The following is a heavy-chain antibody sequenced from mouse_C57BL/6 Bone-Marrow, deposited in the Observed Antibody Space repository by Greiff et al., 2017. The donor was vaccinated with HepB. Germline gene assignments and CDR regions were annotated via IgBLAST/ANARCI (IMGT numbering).Heavy chain of an antibody. V-gene: IGHV1-72*01. CDR2: IDPNRGGT. CDR3: ARWVSEDHSSYAMDY. Sequence: QVQLKQPGAELVKPGASVKLSCKASGYTFTSYWMHWVKQRPGRGLEWIGRIDPNRGGTKYNEKFKSTATLTVDKPSSTASMQLISLTSEASAVYYCARWVSEDHSSYAMDYWGQGTSVTVSS. D-gene: IGHD1-1*01. CDR1: GYTFTSYW. J-gene: IGHJ4*01.